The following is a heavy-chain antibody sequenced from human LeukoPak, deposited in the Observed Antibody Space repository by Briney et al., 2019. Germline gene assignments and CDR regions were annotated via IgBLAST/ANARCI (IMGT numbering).Heavy chain of an antibody. Sequence: SETLSLTCTVSGGSISSYYWSWIRQPAGKGLEWIGRIYTSGSTNHNPSLKSRVTMSVDTSKNQFSLKLSSVTAADTAVYYCARDEGVRGARLFDPWGQGTLVTVSS. D-gene: IGHD3-10*01. CDR3: ARDEGVRGARLFDP. J-gene: IGHJ5*02. CDR2: IYTSGST. CDR1: GGSISSYY. V-gene: IGHV4-4*07.